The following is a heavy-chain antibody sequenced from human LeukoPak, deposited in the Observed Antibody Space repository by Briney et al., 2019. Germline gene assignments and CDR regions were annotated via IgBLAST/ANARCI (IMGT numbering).Heavy chain of an antibody. J-gene: IGHJ4*02. CDR1: GGSISSYY. V-gene: IGHV4-59*01. D-gene: IGHD3-10*01. CDR3: ARASMVRGVITRFDFDY. CDR2: IYYSGST. Sequence: SETLSHTCTVSGGSISSYYWSWIRQPPGKGLEWIGYIYYSGSTNYNPSLKSRVTISVDTSKNQFSLKLSSVTAADTAVYYCARASMVRGVITRFDFDYWGQGTLVTVSS.